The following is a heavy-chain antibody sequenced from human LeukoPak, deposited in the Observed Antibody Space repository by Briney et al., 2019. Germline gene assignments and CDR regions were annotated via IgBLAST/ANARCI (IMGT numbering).Heavy chain of an antibody. J-gene: IGHJ6*02. D-gene: IGHD6-19*01. CDR2: IYYSGCT. Sequence: SETLSLTCTVSGGSISSGDYYWSWIRQPPGKGLEWIGYIYYSGCTNYNPSLKSRVTISVDTSKNQFSLKLSSVTAADTAVYYCARHMPSIAVAGLPYGMDVWGQGTTVTVSS. CDR1: GGSISSGDYY. V-gene: IGHV4-61*08. CDR3: ARHMPSIAVAGLPYGMDV.